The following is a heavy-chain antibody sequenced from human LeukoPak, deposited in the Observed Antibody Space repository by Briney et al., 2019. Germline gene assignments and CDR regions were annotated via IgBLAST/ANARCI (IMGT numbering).Heavy chain of an antibody. CDR1: GGSISSYY. CDR3: ARVFGPLYDFWSGYYSNGWFDP. Sequence: PSETLSLACTVSGGSISSYYWSWIRQPPGKGLEWIGYIYYSGSTNYNPSLKSRVTISVDTSKNQFSLKLSSVTAADTAVYYCARVFGPLYDFWSGYYSNGWFDPWGQGTLVTVSS. J-gene: IGHJ5*02. CDR2: IYYSGST. D-gene: IGHD3-3*01. V-gene: IGHV4-59*08.